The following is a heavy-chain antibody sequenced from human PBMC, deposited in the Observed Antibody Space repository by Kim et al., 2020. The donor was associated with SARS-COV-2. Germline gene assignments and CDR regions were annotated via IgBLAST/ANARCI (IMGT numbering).Heavy chain of an antibody. V-gene: IGHV1-3*01. CDR2: NI. Sequence: NIKYSQKFRGRATLTWDTSASTAYMELSALTSEDKAVYYWARDLLHSGYDYWGQGTLVTVSS. CDR3: ARDLLHSGYDY. J-gene: IGHJ4*02. D-gene: IGHD5-12*01.